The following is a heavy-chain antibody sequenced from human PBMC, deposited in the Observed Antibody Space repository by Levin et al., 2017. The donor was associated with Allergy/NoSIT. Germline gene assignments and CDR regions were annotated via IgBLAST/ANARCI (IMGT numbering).Heavy chain of an antibody. CDR3: ARTRDLRNGMDV. Sequence: GESLKISCAASGFSVSNYWMHWVRQAPGKGLVWVSRMNSDGTSTGYADSVEGRFTISRDSAKNTLYLQMNSLRAEDTGVYYCARTRDLRNGMDVWGQGTTVTVSS. D-gene: IGHD3-3*01. CDR2: MNSDGTST. V-gene: IGHV3-74*01. J-gene: IGHJ6*02. CDR1: GFSVSNYW.